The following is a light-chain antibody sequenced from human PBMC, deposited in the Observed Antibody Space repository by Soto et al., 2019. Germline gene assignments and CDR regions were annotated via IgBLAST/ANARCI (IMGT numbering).Light chain of an antibody. Sequence: QSVVTQPASVSGSPGQSITISCTGTSSDVGGYDYVSWYQQYPGKAPRLIIYEVSNRPSEVSNRFSGSKSGNTASLTISGLRAEDEGDYFCSSYTGTSALILFGGGTKVTVL. V-gene: IGLV2-14*01. J-gene: IGLJ2*01. CDR2: EVS. CDR3: SSYTGTSALIL. CDR1: SSDVGGYDY.